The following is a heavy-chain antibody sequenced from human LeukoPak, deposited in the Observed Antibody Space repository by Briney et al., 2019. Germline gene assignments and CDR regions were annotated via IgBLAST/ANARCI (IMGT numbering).Heavy chain of an antibody. V-gene: IGHV3-30*03. D-gene: IGHD3-10*01. Sequence: GGSLRLSCAAPGFTFSNYGIHWVRQAPGKGLEWVAVISYDGSNKYYADSVKGRFTISRDNSKDTLYLQMNSLRAEDTAVYYCASRFSGGGLDPWGQGTLVTVSS. CDR1: GFTFSNYG. CDR3: ASRFSGGGLDP. CDR2: ISYDGSNK. J-gene: IGHJ5*02.